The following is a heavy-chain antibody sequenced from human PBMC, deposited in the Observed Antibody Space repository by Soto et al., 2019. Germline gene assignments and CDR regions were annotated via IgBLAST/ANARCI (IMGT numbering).Heavy chain of an antibody. CDR1: GGSISSGGYY. Sequence: TLSLTFTVSGGSISSGGYYWSWIRQHPGKRLEWIGYIYYSGSTYYNPSLKSRVSISVDTSKNQCSLKLSSVTAADTAVYYCARGYDYVWGSYRHIGNHWFDPWSQGTRVTVSS. CDR3: ARGYDYVWGSYRHIGNHWFDP. CDR2: IYYSGST. J-gene: IGHJ5*02. V-gene: IGHV4-31*03. D-gene: IGHD3-16*02.